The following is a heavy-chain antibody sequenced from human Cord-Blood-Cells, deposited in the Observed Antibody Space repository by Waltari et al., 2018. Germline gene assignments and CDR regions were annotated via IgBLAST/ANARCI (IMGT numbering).Heavy chain of an antibody. J-gene: IGHJ6*02. V-gene: IGHV1-69*06. CDR2: IIPIFGTA. CDR1: GGTFSSYA. Sequence: QVQLVQSGAEVKKPGSSVKVSCKASGGTFSSYAISWVRQAPGQGLEWMGGIIPIFGTANYAQKFQGRVTITADKSTSTAYMELSSLRSEDTAVYYCARDRDGYYGSGSYFWPLSGMDVWGQGTTVTVSS. CDR3: ARDRDGYYGSGSYFWPLSGMDV. D-gene: IGHD3-10*01.